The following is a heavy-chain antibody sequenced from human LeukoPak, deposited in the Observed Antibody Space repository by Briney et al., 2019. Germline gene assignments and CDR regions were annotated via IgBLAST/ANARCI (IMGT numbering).Heavy chain of an antibody. CDR1: GASITSSGW. V-gene: IGHV4/OR15-8*01. CDR2: IDLRGNI. J-gene: IGHJ4*02. D-gene: IGHD1-1*01. CDR3: ARNGAFCLEN. Sequence: SETLSLTCDVSGASITSSGWWSWVRQPPGKGPEWIGEIDLRGNITPHPSLRSRVTISQDKSKNQLSLKLSSVTAADTAVYFCARNGAFCLENWGQGTLVTVSS.